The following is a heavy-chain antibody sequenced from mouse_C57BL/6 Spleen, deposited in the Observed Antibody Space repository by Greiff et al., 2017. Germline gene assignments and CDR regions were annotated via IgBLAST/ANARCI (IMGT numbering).Heavy chain of an antibody. Sequence: VQLQQSGAELVRPGASVKLSCKASGYTFTDYYINWVKQRPGQGLEWIARIYPGSGNTYYNEKFKGKATLTAEKSSSTAYMQLSSLTSEDSAVXCCARSGHGSSGYAIDYWGQGTVVTVSS. V-gene: IGHV1-76*01. J-gene: IGHJ4*01. CDR3: ARSGHGSSGYAIDY. CDR2: IYPGSGNT. D-gene: IGHD1-1*01. CDR1: GYTFTDYY.